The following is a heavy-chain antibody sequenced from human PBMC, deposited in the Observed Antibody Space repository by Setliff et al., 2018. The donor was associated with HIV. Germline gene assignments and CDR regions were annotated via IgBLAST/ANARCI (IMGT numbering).Heavy chain of an antibody. Sequence: PGGSLRLSCAASRFTVSTHYMTWVRQAPGEGLDWVSIIYSGGSTNYADSVKGRFTISRDESTNTVHLQMNSLRAADTAIYFCARFGHCSSSSCVDAFDLRGQGTLVT. CDR3: ARFGHCSSSSCVDAFDL. D-gene: IGHD2-15*01. V-gene: IGHV3-53*01. J-gene: IGHJ3*01. CDR2: IYSGGST. CDR1: RFTVSTHY.